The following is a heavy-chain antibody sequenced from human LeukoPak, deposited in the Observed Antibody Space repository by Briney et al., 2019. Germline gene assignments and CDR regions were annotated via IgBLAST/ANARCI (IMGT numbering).Heavy chain of an antibody. D-gene: IGHD6-19*01. CDR3: ARDGKAVAVAFDI. Sequence: GGSLRLSCAASGFTFSSYDMNWVRQAPGKGLEWVSDISNSGSTIYYADSVRGRFTISRDNAKNSLNLQMNRLRPEHMAVYYCARDGKAVAVAFDIWGQGPMIPVSS. J-gene: IGHJ3*02. V-gene: IGHV3-48*03. CDR2: ISNSGSTI. CDR1: GFTFSSYD.